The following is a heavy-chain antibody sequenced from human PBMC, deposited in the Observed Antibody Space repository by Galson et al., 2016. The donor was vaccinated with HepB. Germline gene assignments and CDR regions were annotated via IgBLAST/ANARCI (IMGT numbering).Heavy chain of an antibody. CDR2: VSTDGRST. D-gene: IGHD6-19*01. Sequence: SLRLSCAASGFSLSRYWMHWVRQAPGKGPVWVSRVSTDGRSTNYADSVKGRFTISRDNAKNTLYLQMNSLRAEDTAVYYCARDPGSSIPVAGTGWGQGTLVTVSS. V-gene: IGHV3-74*01. J-gene: IGHJ4*02. CDR1: GFSLSRYW. CDR3: ARDPGSSIPVAGTG.